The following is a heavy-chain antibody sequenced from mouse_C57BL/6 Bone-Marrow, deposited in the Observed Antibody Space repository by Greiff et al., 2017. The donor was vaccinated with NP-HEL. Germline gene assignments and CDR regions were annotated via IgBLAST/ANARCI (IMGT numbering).Heavy chain of an antibody. J-gene: IGHJ2*01. CDR3: ARRTTVVAMHYFDY. CDR2: INPNNGGT. CDR1: GYTFTDYY. D-gene: IGHD1-1*01. V-gene: IGHV1-26*01. Sequence: EVQLQQSGPELVKPGASVKISCKASGYTFTDYYMNWVKQSHGKSLEWIGDINPNNGGTSYNQKFKGKATLTVDKSSSTAYMELRSLTSEDSAVYYCARRTTVVAMHYFDYWGQGTTLTVSS.